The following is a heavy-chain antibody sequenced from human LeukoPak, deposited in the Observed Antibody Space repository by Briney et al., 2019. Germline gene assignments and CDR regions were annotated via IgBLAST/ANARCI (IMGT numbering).Heavy chain of an antibody. CDR1: GGSFSGYY. CDR3: VSGGSIAARHGRLDY. CDR2: INHSGST. Sequence: SETLSLTCAVYGGSFSGYYWSWIRQPPGKGLEWIGEINHSGSTNYNPSLKSRVTISVDTSKNQFSLKLSSVTAADTAVYYCVSGGSIAARHGRLDYWGQGTLVTV. J-gene: IGHJ4*02. V-gene: IGHV4-34*01. D-gene: IGHD6-6*01.